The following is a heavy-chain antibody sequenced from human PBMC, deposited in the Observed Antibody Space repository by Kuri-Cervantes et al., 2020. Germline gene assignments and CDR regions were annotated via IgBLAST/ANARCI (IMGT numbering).Heavy chain of an antibody. D-gene: IGHD4-23*01. CDR1: GFTFTSSA. J-gene: IGHJ6*03. CDR2: IVVGSGNT. Sequence: SVKVSCKASGFTFTSSAVQWVRQARGQRLEWIGWIVVGSGNTGYAQKFQGRVTMTRNTSISTAYMELSSLRSEDTAVYYCARVNGYYYYMDVWGKGTTVTVSS. CDR3: ARVNGYYYYMDV. V-gene: IGHV1-58*01.